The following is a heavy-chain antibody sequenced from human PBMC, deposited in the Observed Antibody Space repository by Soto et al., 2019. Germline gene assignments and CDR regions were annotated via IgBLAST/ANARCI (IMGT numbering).Heavy chain of an antibody. CDR1: GYTFTSSD. Sequence: ASVKVSCKASGYTFTSSDINWVRQATGQGLEWMGWMNPNSGNTGYAQKFQDRVTMTRDTSISTAYMELSSLTSEDTAVYYCARWGRGDYRDDYWGQGTLVTVSS. CDR2: MNPNSGNT. J-gene: IGHJ4*02. V-gene: IGHV1-8*01. D-gene: IGHD3-3*01. CDR3: ARWGRGDYRDDY.